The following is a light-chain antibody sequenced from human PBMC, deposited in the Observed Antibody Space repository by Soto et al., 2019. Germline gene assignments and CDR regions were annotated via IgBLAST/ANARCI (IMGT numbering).Light chain of an antibody. Sequence: QSVLTQPPSVSGAPGQRVTISCTGSSSNIGAGYDVHWYQQLPGTAPKLHIYGNSNRPSGLPDRFSGSKSGTSASLAITGLQAEDEADYYCQSYDSSLRGPVVFGGGTKLTVL. J-gene: IGLJ2*01. CDR3: QSYDSSLRGPVV. CDR1: SSNIGAGYD. V-gene: IGLV1-40*01. CDR2: GNS.